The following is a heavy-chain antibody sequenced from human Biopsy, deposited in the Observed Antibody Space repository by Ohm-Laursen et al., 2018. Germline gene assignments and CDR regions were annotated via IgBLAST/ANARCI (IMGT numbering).Heavy chain of an antibody. V-gene: IGHV4-59*01. J-gene: IGHJ4*02. Sequence: SETLSLTCTVSGGSISGYHWSWIRKSPGKGLEWLAYISYTGGITSNPSLNGRATMSPDTSKHQFSLGLIYVTAADPAVYYCARMPHFDYWGQGILVTVSS. CDR2: ISYTGGI. CDR1: GGSISGYH. CDR3: ARMPHFDY. D-gene: IGHD2-2*01.